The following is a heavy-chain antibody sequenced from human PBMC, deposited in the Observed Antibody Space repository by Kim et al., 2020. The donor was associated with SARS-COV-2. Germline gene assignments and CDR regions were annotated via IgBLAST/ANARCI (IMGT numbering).Heavy chain of an antibody. V-gene: IGHV4-59*01. J-gene: IGHJ4*02. CDR3: ARSPYEFWSGYLYYFDY. Sequence: LKRRVTLSVDTSKNQFSLKLSSVTAADTAVYYCARSPYEFWSGYLYYFDYWGQGTLVTVSS. D-gene: IGHD3-3*01.